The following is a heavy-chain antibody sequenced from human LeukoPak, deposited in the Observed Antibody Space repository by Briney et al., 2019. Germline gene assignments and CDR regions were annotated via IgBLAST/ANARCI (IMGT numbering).Heavy chain of an antibody. CDR1: GGSISSSSYY. CDR2: IYYSGST. D-gene: IGHD2-15*01. Sequence: SETLSLTCTVSGGSISSSSYYWGWIRQPPGKGLEWIGSIYYSGSTYYNPSLKSRVTISVDTSKNQFSLKLSSVTAADTAVYYCARALRSSSYHHYNTGAFDIWGQGTMVTVSS. V-gene: IGHV4-39*07. J-gene: IGHJ3*02. CDR3: ARALRSSSYHHYNTGAFDI.